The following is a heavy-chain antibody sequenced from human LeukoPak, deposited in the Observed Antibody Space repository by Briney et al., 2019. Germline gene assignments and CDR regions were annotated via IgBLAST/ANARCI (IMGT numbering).Heavy chain of an antibody. Sequence: ASVKVSCKASGYTFTSYDINWVRQATGQGLEWMGWMNPNSGNTGYAQKFQGRVTMTRNTSISTAYMELSSLTSEDTAVYYCARGGIAVAGRDYWGQGTLVIVSS. D-gene: IGHD6-19*01. V-gene: IGHV1-8*01. CDR1: GYTFTSYD. J-gene: IGHJ4*02. CDR2: MNPNSGNT. CDR3: ARGGIAVAGRDY.